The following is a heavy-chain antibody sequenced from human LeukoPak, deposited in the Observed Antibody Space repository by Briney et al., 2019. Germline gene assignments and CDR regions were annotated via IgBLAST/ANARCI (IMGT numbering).Heavy chain of an antibody. D-gene: IGHD3-10*01. CDR3: AHSLGRRKDYYYMDV. V-gene: IGHV2-5*02. CDR2: LYWDGDS. CDR1: GFSFTTSGVG. Sequence: SGPTLVKPTQTLTLTCSFSGFSFTTSGVGVGWIRQPPGKALEWLALLYWDGDSRYSLSLKSRLTITKDTSKNQVVLRMINMDPVDTATYFCAHSLGRRKDYYYMDVWGKGTTVTVSS. J-gene: IGHJ6*03.